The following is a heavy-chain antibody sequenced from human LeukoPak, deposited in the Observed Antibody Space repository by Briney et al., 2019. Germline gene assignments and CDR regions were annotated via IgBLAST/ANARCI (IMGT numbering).Heavy chain of an antibody. J-gene: IGHJ4*02. D-gene: IGHD6-13*01. CDR2: INPSGGST. V-gene: IGHV1-46*01. CDR3: ARASLYSSDY. CDR1: GYTFTTYY. Sequence: GASVKVSCKASGYTFTTYYMHWVRQAPGQGLEWMGTINPSGGSTTYAQKFQGRVTMTRDTSTSTFYMELNSLRSDDTAVYYCARASLYSSDYWGQGTLVTVSS.